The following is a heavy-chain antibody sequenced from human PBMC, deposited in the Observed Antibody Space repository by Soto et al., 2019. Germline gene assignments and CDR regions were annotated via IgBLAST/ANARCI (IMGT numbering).Heavy chain of an antibody. Sequence: VQLLESGGGLVQPGGSLRLSCAASGFTFSSYAMSWVRQAPGKGLEWVSAISGSGGSTYYADSVKGRFTISRDNSKNTLYLQMNSLRAEDTAVYYCALALYCSSTSCADYWGQGTLVTVSS. CDR3: ALALYCSSTSCADY. V-gene: IGHV3-23*01. CDR1: GFTFSSYA. CDR2: ISGSGGST. J-gene: IGHJ4*02. D-gene: IGHD2-2*01.